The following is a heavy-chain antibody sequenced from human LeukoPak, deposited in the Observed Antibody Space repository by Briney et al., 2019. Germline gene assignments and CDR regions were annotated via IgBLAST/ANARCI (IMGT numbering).Heavy chain of an antibody. J-gene: IGHJ6*03. Sequence: GSSVKVSCKASGGTFSSYAISWVRQAPGQGLEWMGGIIPIFGTANYAQKFQGRVTITADESPSTAYMELSSLRSEDTAVYYCAKGYSSSWYRNYYYYYYMDVWGKGTTVTISS. D-gene: IGHD6-13*01. CDR2: IIPIFGTA. CDR1: GGTFSSYA. V-gene: IGHV1-69*01. CDR3: AKGYSSSWYRNYYYYYYMDV.